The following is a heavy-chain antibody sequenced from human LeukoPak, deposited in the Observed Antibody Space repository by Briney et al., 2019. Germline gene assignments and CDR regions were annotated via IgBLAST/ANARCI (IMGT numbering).Heavy chain of an antibody. J-gene: IGHJ3*02. CDR2: INHSGST. CDR3: ARLPVWRVRGVMSAFDI. D-gene: IGHD3-10*01. Sequence: SETLSLTCTVSGGSISSSSYYWGWIRQPPGKGLEWIGEINHSGSTNYNPSLKSRVTISVDTSKNQFSLKLSSVTAADTAVYYCARLPVWRVRGVMSAFDIWGQGTMVTVSS. CDR1: GGSISSSSYY. V-gene: IGHV4-39*07.